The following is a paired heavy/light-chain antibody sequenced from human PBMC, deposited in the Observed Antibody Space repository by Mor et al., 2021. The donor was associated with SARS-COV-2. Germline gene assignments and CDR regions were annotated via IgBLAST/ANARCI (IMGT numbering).Heavy chain of an antibody. CDR3: ARASFYDSVWGSYRSHDWFDP. Sequence: EVQLVESGGGLVKPGGSLRLSCAASGFTFSSYSMNWVRQAPGKGLEWVSSISGTSSYIYYADSVKGRFTISRDNTKNSLYLQMNSLRAEDTALYYCARASFYDSVWGSYRSHDWFDPWGQGTLVTVSS. CDR2: ISGTSSYI. J-gene: IGHJ5*02. D-gene: IGHD3-16*02. CDR1: GFTFSSYS. V-gene: IGHV3-21*01.
Light chain of an antibody. CDR3: HQYGSSPPT. Sequence: EIVLTQSPGTLSLSPGERATLSCRASQIISSSYLAWYQQKPGQAPRLLIYGASSRATGIPDRFSGSGSGTDFTLTISRLEPEDFAMYYCHQYGSSPPTFGPGTKVDIK. CDR2: GAS. V-gene: IGKV3-20*01. CDR1: QIISSSY. J-gene: IGKJ3*01.